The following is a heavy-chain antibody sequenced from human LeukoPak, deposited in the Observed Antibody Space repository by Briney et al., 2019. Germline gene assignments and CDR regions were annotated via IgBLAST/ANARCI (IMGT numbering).Heavy chain of an antibody. CDR1: GGSISSYY. Sequence: KPSETLSLTCTVSGGSISSYYWSWIRRPPGEGPEWVGYIYYRGSTNYNPSLKSRVTISVDTSKNQFSLKLSSVTAADTAVYYCARVLFLGYCSSTSCYDDAFDIWGQGTMVTVSS. J-gene: IGHJ3*02. V-gene: IGHV4-59*01. CDR3: ARVLFLGYCSSTSCYDDAFDI. D-gene: IGHD2-2*01. CDR2: IYYRGST.